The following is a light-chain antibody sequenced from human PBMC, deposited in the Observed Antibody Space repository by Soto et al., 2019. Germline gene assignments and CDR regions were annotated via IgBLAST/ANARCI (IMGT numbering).Light chain of an antibody. Sequence: EIVMTQSPATLSVSPGERATLSCRASQGVRSNLAWYQQKPGQAPSLLIFGASNRATGIPDRFSGSGSGTDFTLTISRLEPEDFAVYYCQQYGSLGTFGQGTKVDI. V-gene: IGKV3-20*01. J-gene: IGKJ1*01. CDR2: GAS. CDR1: QGVRSN. CDR3: QQYGSLGT.